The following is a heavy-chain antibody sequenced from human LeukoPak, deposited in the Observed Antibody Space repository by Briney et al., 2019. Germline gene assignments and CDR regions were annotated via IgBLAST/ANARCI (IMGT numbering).Heavy chain of an antibody. CDR2: IYYSGST. D-gene: IGHD6-19*01. J-gene: IGHJ4*02. CDR3: ARGGWSLDF. V-gene: IGHV4-59*11. Sequence: ASETLSLTCTVSGGSMSSHYWSWFRQSPGKRREWIGYIYYSGSTSYNPSLTSRVTISVDTSKRQFSLKMNSVTAADTAVYYCARGGWSLDFWGQGTLVTVSS. CDR1: GGSMSSHY.